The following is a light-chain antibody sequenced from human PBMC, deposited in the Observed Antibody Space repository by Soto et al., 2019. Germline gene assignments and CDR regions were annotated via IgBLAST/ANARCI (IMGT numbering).Light chain of an antibody. V-gene: IGKV3-20*01. Sequence: ESVLTQSPGTLSVSPGERATLSCRASQTISSNNLAWYQQKPGQAHSLLIYGTSISATGIPDRFSGRGSGTDFTLTISRLEPEDSAIYYCQKYGSLTLGQGTKVQI. J-gene: IGKJ1*01. CDR2: GTS. CDR1: QTISSNN. CDR3: QKYGSLT.